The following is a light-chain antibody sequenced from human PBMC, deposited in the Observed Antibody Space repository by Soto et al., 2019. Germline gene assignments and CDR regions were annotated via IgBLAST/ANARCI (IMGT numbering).Light chain of an antibody. CDR1: QSVSSSY. J-gene: IGKJ1*01. V-gene: IGKV3-20*01. CDR2: GAS. Sequence: EIVLTQSPGTLSLSPGERATLSCRASQSVSSSYLSWYQQKPGQAPRLLIYGASSRATAIPERFSGSGSVTDFTLTISRLEPEDFAVYYCQQYGSSPPTFGQGTKVEIK. CDR3: QQYGSSPPT.